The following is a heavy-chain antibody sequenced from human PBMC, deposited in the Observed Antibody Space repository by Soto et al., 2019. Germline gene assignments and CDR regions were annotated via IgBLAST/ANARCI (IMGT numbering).Heavy chain of an antibody. CDR2: FYPSGKT. J-gene: IGHJ6*02. CDR1: GGSISSYY. V-gene: IGHV4-4*07. D-gene: IGHD6-25*01. CDR3: AGCGLDYGMDV. Sequence: SETLSLTCTVSGGSISSYYWCWTRQPAGKGLEWIGRFYPSGKTNYNPSRQSRLTMSADTSRNQFSLNLTSVAAAVTGVYCCAGCGLDYGMDVWGQGTTVTVSS.